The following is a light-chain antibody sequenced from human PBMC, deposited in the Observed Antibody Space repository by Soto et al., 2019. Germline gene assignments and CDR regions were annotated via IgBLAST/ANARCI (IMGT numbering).Light chain of an antibody. CDR2: DVS. CDR3: SSYTSTSTYV. J-gene: IGLJ1*01. Sequence: QSVLTQPPSVSGAPGQSVTISCTGTSSDVGSSNGVSWYQQPPGTAPKLMIYDVSNRPSGVPDRFSGSKSGNTASLTISGLQAEDEADYYCSSYTSTSTYVFGTGTKVTVL. CDR1: SSDVGSSNG. V-gene: IGLV2-18*02.